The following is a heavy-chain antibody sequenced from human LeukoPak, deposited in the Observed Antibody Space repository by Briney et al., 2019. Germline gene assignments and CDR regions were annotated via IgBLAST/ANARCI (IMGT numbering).Heavy chain of an antibody. CDR2: ISAYNGNT. Sequence: GASVKVSCKASGYTFTSYGISWVRQAPGQGLEWMGWISAYNGNTNYAQKLQGRVTMTTDTSTSTAYMELRSLRSDDTAVYYCASWGPMVRGVIRHYYYYGMDVWGQGTTVTVS. J-gene: IGHJ6*02. V-gene: IGHV1-18*01. CDR1: GYTFTSYG. D-gene: IGHD3-10*01. CDR3: ASWGPMVRGVIRHYYYYGMDV.